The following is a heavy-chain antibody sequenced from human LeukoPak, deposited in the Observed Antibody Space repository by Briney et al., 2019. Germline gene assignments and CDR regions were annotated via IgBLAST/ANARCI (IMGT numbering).Heavy chain of an antibody. V-gene: IGHV3-23*01. Sequence: GGSLRLSCAASGFTFSSYSMSWVRQAPGKGLEWVSAISGSGGSTYYADSEKGRFTISRDNSKNTLYLQMNSLRAQDTAVYYCAKCILTGYYKGYMDVWGKGTTVTISS. CDR1: GFTFSSYS. J-gene: IGHJ6*03. D-gene: IGHD3-9*01. CDR3: AKCILTGYYKGYMDV. CDR2: ISGSGGST.